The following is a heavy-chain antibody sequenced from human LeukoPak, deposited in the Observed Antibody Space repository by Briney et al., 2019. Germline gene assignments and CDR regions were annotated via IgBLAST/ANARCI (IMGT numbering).Heavy chain of an antibody. Sequence: SETLSLTCAVYGGSFSGYYWSWIRQPPGKGLEWIGEINHSGSTNYNPSLTSRVTISVDTSKNQFSLKLSSVTAADTAVYYCARRAFPHGMDVWGKGTTVTVSS. V-gene: IGHV4-34*01. CDR1: GGSFSGYY. CDR3: ARRAFPHGMDV. J-gene: IGHJ6*04. CDR2: INHSGST. D-gene: IGHD2/OR15-2a*01.